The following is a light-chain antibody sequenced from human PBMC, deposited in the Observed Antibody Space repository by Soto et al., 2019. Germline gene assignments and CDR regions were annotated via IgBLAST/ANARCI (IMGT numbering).Light chain of an antibody. CDR1: QGITSY. CDR3: QHYNSYSEA. Sequence: IQLTQSPSSLSASVGYSVTITCRASQGITSYLAWYQQKPGKAPNLLIYGASTLQSGVPSRFSGSGSGTDFTLTINSLQAEDFATYYCQHYNSYSEAFGQGTKVDIK. V-gene: IGKV1-9*01. CDR2: GAS. J-gene: IGKJ1*01.